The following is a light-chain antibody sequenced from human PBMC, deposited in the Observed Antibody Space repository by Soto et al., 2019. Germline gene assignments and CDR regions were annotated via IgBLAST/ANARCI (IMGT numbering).Light chain of an antibody. V-gene: IGLV2-23*01. Sequence: QSALTQPASVSGSPGQSITISCTGTSSDVGSYNLVSWYQQHPGKAPKLMIYECSKRPSGVSNRFSGSKSGNTASLTIPGLQGEDVADYYCCSYAGSSTSVVFGGGTKLTVL. J-gene: IGLJ2*01. CDR2: ECS. CDR3: CSYAGSSTSVV. CDR1: SSDVGSYNL.